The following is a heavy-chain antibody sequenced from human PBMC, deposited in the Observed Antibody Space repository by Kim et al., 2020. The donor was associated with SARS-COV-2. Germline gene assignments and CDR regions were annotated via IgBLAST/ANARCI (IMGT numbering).Heavy chain of an antibody. D-gene: IGHD3-22*01. CDR1: GFTFNSHA. J-gene: IGHJ4*02. Sequence: GGSLRLSCAASGFTFNSHAMSWVRQAPGMGLEWVSAISGSGGSTYYADSVKGRFTISRDSSKNTLYLQMNSLRAEDTAVYYCARRSYFDSGYFDDWGQGTLVSVSS. CDR3: ARRSYFDSGYFDD. CDR2: ISGSGGST. V-gene: IGHV3-23*01.